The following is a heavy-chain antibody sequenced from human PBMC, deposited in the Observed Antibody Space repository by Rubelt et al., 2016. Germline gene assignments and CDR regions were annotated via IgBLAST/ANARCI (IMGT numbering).Heavy chain of an antibody. V-gene: IGHV4-39*07. CDR2: IYYSGST. Sequence: QLQLQESGPGLVKPSETLSLTCTVSGGSISSSSYYWGWIRQPPGKGLEWIGSIYYSGSTYCNPSLNVRVIISVDKSKKQLSLKLRYVTAADTAVYYCAREGVTTVVTSDDAFDIWGQGTMVTVSS. CDR1: GGSISSSSYY. J-gene: IGHJ3*02. D-gene: IGHD4-23*01. CDR3: AREGVTTVVTSDDAFDI.